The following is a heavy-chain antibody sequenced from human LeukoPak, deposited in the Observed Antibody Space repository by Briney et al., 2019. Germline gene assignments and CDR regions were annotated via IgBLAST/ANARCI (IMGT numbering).Heavy chain of an antibody. CDR3: ARGSELGRSYYYYMDV. CDR1: GGSISSGGYY. D-gene: IGHD7-27*01. V-gene: IGHV4-61*08. J-gene: IGHJ6*03. CDR2: IYYSGST. Sequence: SETLSLTCTVSGGSISSGGYYWSWIRQPPGKGLEWIGYIYYSGSTNYNPSLKSRVTISVDTSKNQFSLKLSSVTAADTAVYYCARGSELGRSYYYYMDVWGKGTTVTVSS.